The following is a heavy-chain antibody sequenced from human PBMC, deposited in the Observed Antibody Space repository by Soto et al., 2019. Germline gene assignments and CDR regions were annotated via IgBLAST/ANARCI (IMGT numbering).Heavy chain of an antibody. D-gene: IGHD3-22*01. CDR2: IYYSGST. CDR1: GGSISSYY. J-gene: IGHJ5*02. V-gene: IGHV4-59*01. CDR3: ARGRYYYDTKGWFDP. Sequence: SETLSLTCTVSGGSISSYYWSWIRQPPGKGLEWIGYIYYSGSTNYNPSLKSRVTISVDTSKNQFSLKLSSVTAADTAVYYCARGRYYYDTKGWFDPWGQGTLVTVS.